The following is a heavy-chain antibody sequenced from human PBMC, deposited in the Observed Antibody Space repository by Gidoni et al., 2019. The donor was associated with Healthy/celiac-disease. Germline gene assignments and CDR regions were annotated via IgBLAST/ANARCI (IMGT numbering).Heavy chain of an antibody. CDR3: VKGEYSSSSMDY. CDR2: ISSNGGST. CDR1: GFTFSSYA. J-gene: IGHJ4*02. Sequence: EVQLVESGGGLVPPVGFLRLSCSASGFTFSSYAMHWVRQAPGKGLEYVSAISSNGGSTYYADSVKGRFTISRDNSKNTLYLQMSSLRAEDTAVYYCVKGEYSSSSMDYWGQGTLVTVSS. D-gene: IGHD6-6*01. V-gene: IGHV3-64D*06.